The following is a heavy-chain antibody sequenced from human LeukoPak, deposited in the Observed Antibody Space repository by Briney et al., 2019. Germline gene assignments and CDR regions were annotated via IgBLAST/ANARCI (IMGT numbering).Heavy chain of an antibody. V-gene: IGHV4-30-4*08. CDR2: IYYSGST. D-gene: IGHD6-13*01. J-gene: IGHJ4*02. CDR3: ARADAIAAANFDY. Sequence: PSETLSLTCTVSGGSISSGDYYWSWIRQPPGKGLEWIGYIYYSGSTYYNPSLKSRVSISVDTSKNQFSLKLSSVTAADTAVYYCARADAIAAANFDYWGQGTLVTVSS. CDR1: GGSISSGDYY.